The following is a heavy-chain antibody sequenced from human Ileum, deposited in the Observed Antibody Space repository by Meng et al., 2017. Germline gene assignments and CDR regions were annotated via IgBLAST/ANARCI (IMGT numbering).Heavy chain of an antibody. V-gene: IGHV4-61*08. Sequence: LLQGSGHGLVGPVGTFSFTCTVSGGSVSTSDYQWGWIRQPPGKGLEWIGYAGTNYNPSLKSRVTISVDTSKRQFSLKLTSVTAADTAVYYCARDHWGSLDYWGQGILVTVSS. CDR1: GGSVSTSDYQ. CDR2: AGT. J-gene: IGHJ4*02. D-gene: IGHD7-27*01. CDR3: ARDHWGSLDY.